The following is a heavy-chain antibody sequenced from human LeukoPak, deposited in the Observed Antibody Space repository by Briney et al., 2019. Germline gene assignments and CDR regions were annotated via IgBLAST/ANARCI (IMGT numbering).Heavy chain of an antibody. CDR3: ARETGYAYGRAPLDY. Sequence: SVKVSCKASGGTFSSYAISWVRQAPGQGLEWMGIINPSGGTTNYAQKFQGRVTITADKSTGTAYMELSSLRSDDTAVYYCARETGYAYGRAPLDYWGQGTLVTVSS. D-gene: IGHD5-18*01. V-gene: IGHV1-69*04. J-gene: IGHJ4*02. CDR1: GGTFSSYA. CDR2: INPSGGTT.